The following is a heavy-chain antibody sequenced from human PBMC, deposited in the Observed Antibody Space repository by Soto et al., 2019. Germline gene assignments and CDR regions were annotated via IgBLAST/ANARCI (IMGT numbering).Heavy chain of an antibody. CDR3: ARPGNPSDYYYFMDV. Sequence: EVQLVESGGGLVQPGGSLRLSCAASGFIFSTYSMNWVRQAPGKGLEWVSYISSDSSTIYYADSVKGRVTISRDNAKNSLYLQMNSLRDEDTAVYYCARPGNPSDYYYFMDVWGKGTTVTVSS. V-gene: IGHV3-48*02. J-gene: IGHJ6*03. D-gene: IGHD1-26*01. CDR2: ISSDSSTI. CDR1: GFIFSTYS.